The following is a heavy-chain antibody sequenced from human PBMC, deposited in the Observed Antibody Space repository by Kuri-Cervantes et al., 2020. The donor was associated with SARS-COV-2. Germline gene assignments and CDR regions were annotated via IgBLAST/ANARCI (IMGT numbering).Heavy chain of an antibody. CDR2: IKQDGSEK. Sequence: GGSLRLSCAASGFTFSSYWMSWVRQAPRKGLEWVANIKQDGSEKYYVDSVKGRFTISRDNAKNSLYLQMNSLRAEDTAVYYCARGRQWLALYYFDYWGQGTLVTVSS. CDR3: ARGRQWLALYYFDY. J-gene: IGHJ4*02. D-gene: IGHD6-19*01. CDR1: GFTFSSYW. V-gene: IGHV3-7*01.